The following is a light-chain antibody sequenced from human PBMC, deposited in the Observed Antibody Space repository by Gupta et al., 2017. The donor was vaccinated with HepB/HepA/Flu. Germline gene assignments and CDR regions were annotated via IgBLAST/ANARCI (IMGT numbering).Light chain of an antibody. CDR3: AASDASMDGHEG. Sequence: QSVLTQPPSASETPGQTVTISCSGGTSNIGSNPVNWYKHLPGTAPKLLIFTNSQRPSGVPDRFSGSKSGTSASPAISGLQSEDEADYYGAASDASMDGHEGFGTGTKVTVL. CDR2: TNS. V-gene: IGLV1-44*01. J-gene: IGLJ1*01. CDR1: TSNIGSNP.